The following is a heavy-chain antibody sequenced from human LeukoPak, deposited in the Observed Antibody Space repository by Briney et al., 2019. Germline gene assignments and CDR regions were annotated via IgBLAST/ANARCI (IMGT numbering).Heavy chain of an antibody. Sequence: ASVKVSCKASGYTFTSYYMHWVRQAPGQGLEWMGIINPSGGSTSYAQKFQGRVTVTRDTSISTAYMELSRLRSDDTAVYYCATSIGYSYGYDYWGQGTLVTVSS. V-gene: IGHV1-46*01. CDR2: INPSGGST. J-gene: IGHJ4*02. D-gene: IGHD5-18*01. CDR3: ATSIGYSYGYDY. CDR1: GYTFTSYY.